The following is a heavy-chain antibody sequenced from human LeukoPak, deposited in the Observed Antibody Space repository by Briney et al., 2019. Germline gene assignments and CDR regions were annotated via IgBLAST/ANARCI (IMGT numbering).Heavy chain of an antibody. CDR2: IYYSGST. D-gene: IGHD3-22*01. CDR3: ARAQPYYYDSSGYIDY. J-gene: IGHJ4*02. V-gene: IGHV4-31*03. CDR1: GGSISSGGYY. Sequence: PSETLSLTCTVSGGSISSGGYYWSWIRQHPGKGLEWIGYIYYSGSTYYNPSLKSRVTISVDTSKNQFSLKLSSVTAADTAVYYCARAQPYYYDSSGYIDYWGQGTLVTVSS.